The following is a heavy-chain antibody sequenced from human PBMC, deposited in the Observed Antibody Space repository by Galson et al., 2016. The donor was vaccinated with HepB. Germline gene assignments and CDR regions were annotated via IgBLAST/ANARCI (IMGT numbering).Heavy chain of an antibody. Sequence: LSLTCAVSGDSISSGDNYWTWIRQAPGKGLEWIGYIYHSASPYYNPSLKSRTSISVDPSKNGLSLSLNSVTAADTAVYYCARATIFGLVPDSWGQGALVIVSS. D-gene: IGHD3-3*01. CDR2: IYHSASP. CDR3: ARATIFGLVPDS. V-gene: IGHV4-30-4*01. CDR1: GDSISSGDNY. J-gene: IGHJ4*02.